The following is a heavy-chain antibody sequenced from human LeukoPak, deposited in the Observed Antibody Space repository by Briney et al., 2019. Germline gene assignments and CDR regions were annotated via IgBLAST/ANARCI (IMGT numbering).Heavy chain of an antibody. CDR1: GGTFSSYA. Sequence: SVKVSCKASGGTFSSYAISWVRQAPGQGLEWMGGIIPILGIANYAQKFQGRVTMTRDTSTSTVYMELSSLRSEDTAVYYCARVAASAQLDPWGQGTLVTVSS. D-gene: IGHD2-15*01. J-gene: IGHJ5*02. CDR2: IIPILGIA. CDR3: ARVAASAQLDP. V-gene: IGHV1-69*10.